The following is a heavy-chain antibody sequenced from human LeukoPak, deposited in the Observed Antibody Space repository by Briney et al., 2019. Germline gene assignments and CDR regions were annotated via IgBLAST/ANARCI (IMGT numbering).Heavy chain of an antibody. V-gene: IGHV3-9*01. CDR3: AREVDTAMGIDAFDI. Sequence: GGSLRLSCAASGFTFDDYAMHWVRQAPGKGLEWVSGISWNSGSIGYADSVKGRFTISRDNAKNTLYLQMNSLRAEDTAVYYCAREVDTAMGIDAFDIWGQGTMVTVPS. CDR1: GFTFDDYA. J-gene: IGHJ3*02. CDR2: ISWNSGSI. D-gene: IGHD5-18*01.